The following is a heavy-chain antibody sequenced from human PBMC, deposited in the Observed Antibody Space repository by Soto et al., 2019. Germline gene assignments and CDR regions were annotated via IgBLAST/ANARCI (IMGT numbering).Heavy chain of an antibody. CDR1: GGSISSGGYY. Sequence: PSETLSLTCTVSGGSISSGGYYWSWIRQHPGKGLEWIGYIYYSGSTYYNPSLKSRVTISVDTSKNQFSLKLSSVTAAEPAVSYCPRDYLYDTSYFDYWGQGTL. CDR2: IYYSGST. D-gene: IGHD3-9*01. V-gene: IGHV4-31*02. J-gene: IGHJ4*02. CDR3: PRDYLYDTSYFDY.